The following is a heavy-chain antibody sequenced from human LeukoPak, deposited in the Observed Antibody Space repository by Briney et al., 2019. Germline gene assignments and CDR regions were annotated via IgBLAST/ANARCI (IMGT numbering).Heavy chain of an antibody. D-gene: IGHD3-10*01. Sequence: SETLSLTCTVSGGSISSSSYYWGWIRQPPGKGLEWIGSIYYSGSTYYNPSLKSRVTISVDTSKNRFSLKLSSVTAADTAVYYCARDYYGSGSYYSGKNWFDPWGQGTLVTVSS. CDR3: ARDYYGSGSYYSGKNWFDP. CDR2: IYYSGST. J-gene: IGHJ5*02. CDR1: GGSISSSSYY. V-gene: IGHV4-39*07.